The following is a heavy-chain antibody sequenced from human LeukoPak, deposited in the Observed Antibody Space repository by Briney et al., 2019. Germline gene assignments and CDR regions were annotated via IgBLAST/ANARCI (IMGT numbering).Heavy chain of an antibody. Sequence: ASVKVSCKASGYTFTSFDINWVRQATGQGLEWMGWMNPNTGNTGYAQKFRGRVTMTRNTSIRTAYMELSSLSSEDTAVYYCARKFLGSRGYYLDYWGQGTLVTVSS. CDR1: GYTFTSFD. CDR2: MNPNTGNT. CDR3: ARKFLGSRGYYLDY. J-gene: IGHJ4*02. D-gene: IGHD3-10*01. V-gene: IGHV1-8*01.